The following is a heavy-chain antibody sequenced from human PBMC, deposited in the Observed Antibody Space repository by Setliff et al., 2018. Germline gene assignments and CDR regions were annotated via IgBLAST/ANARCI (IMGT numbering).Heavy chain of an antibody. Sequence: SVKVSCKASGGTFSSYGISWVRQAPGEGLEWLGGTIPNFGTTNYAQEFQGRVTIITDESTSTAYMELSSLRFEDTAVYYCAREGVDTRSSTDYRYYMDLWGKGTTVTVSS. J-gene: IGHJ6*03. V-gene: IGHV1-69*05. D-gene: IGHD5-18*01. CDR3: AREGVDTRSSTDYRYYMDL. CDR2: TIPNFGTT. CDR1: GGTFSSYG.